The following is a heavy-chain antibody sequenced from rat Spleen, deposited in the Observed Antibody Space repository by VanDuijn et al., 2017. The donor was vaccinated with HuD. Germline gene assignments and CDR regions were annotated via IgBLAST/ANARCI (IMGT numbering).Heavy chain of an antibody. CDR2: ISYDGGST. Sequence: EVQLVESGGGLVQPGRSMRLSCAASGFTFSHYGMAWVRQAPKKGLEWVAYISYDGGSTYYRDPVKGRFTISRDNAKSTLYLQMDSLRSEDTATYYCATPTPGIPFAYWGQGTLVTVSS. D-gene: IGHD1-4*01. CDR1: GFTFSHYG. CDR3: ATPTPGIPFAY. V-gene: IGHV5-7*01. J-gene: IGHJ3*01.